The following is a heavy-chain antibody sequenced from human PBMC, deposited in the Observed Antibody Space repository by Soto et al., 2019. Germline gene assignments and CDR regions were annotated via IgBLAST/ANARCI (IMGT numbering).Heavy chain of an antibody. Sequence: PGESLKISCKGSGYRFTNYWIAWVRQRPGKGLEWMGIIYRSDSDIRYSPSFQGQVTISADKSINTAYLQWSSLEASDTATYYCARDTAPSDVWGQGTTVTVSS. CDR1: GYRFTNYW. V-gene: IGHV5-51*01. D-gene: IGHD4-17*01. CDR2: IYRSDSDI. CDR3: ARDTAPSDV. J-gene: IGHJ6*02.